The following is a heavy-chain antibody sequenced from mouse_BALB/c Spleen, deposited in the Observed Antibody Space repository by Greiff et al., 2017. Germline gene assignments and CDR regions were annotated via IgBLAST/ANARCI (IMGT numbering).Heavy chain of an antibody. CDR1: GFTFTDYY. CDR2: IRNKANGYTT. CDR3: ARDEGGAMDY. J-gene: IGHJ4*01. V-gene: IGHV7-3*02. Sequence: EVKLMESGGGLVQPGGSLRLSCATSGFTFTDYYMSWVRQPPGKALEWLGFIRNKANGYTTEYSASVKGRFTISRDNSQSILYLQMNTLRAEDSATYYCARDEGGAMDYWGQGTSVTVSS.